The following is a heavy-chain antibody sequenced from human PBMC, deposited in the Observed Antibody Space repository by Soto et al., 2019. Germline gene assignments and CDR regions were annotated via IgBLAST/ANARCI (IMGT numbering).Heavy chain of an antibody. CDR2: IIPIIGPA. D-gene: IGHD1-26*01. V-gene: IGHV1-69*06. CDR1: VSTSSRSA. J-gene: IGHJ4*02. Sequence: QVQLVQSGVEVKKPGSSVKIACKTSVSTSSRSAIRWFRQAPGQGLEWMGGIIPIIGPANYALKFQGRVTITADKSTTTAYMELSSLRSEDTAVYSCARCPTSWEIDYWAQGTLVTVSS. CDR3: ARCPTSWEIDY.